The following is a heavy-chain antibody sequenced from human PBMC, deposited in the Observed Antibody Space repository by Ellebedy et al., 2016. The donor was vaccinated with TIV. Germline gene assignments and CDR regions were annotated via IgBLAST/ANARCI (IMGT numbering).Heavy chain of an antibody. V-gene: IGHV3-7*03. J-gene: IGHJ4*02. CDR1: GLSLSTSW. CDR2: INEHGSET. CDR3: ARDRFFARDY. D-gene: IGHD3-3*01. Sequence: PGGSLRLSCAASGLSLSTSWMSWVRQAPGQGLEWVANINEHGSETYYMDSVKGRFTISKDNANNSVFLQMNSLRVEDTAVYYCARDRFFARDYWGQGTLVTVSS.